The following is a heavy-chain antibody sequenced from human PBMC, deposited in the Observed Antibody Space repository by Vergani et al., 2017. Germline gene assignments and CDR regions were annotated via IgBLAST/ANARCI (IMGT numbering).Heavy chain of an antibody. CDR1: GYTFTGYY. D-gene: IGHD3-22*01. Sequence: QVPLVQSGAEVKKPGASVKVSCKASGYTFTGYYMHWVRQAPGQGLEWMGIINPSGGSTSYAQKFQGRVTMTRDTSTSTVYMELSSLRSEDTAVYYCARDSEYYYDSSGYFHYYYGMDVWGQGTTVTVSS. CDR3: ARDSEYYYDSSGYFHYYYGMDV. V-gene: IGHV1-46*01. CDR2: INPSGGST. J-gene: IGHJ6*02.